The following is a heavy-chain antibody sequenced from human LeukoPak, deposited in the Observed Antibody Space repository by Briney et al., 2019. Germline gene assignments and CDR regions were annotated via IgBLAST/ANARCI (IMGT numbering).Heavy chain of an antibody. CDR3: ARDYGGSSPFDY. V-gene: IGHV3-30*03. CDR1: GFTFSNYG. CDR2: ISYDGSNK. Sequence: GGSLRLSCAASGFTFSNYGMHWVRQAPGKGLEWVTLISYDGSNKYYADSVKGRFTISRDNAKNSLYLQMNSLRAEDTAVYYCARDYGGSSPFDYWGQGTLVTVSS. D-gene: IGHD4-23*01. J-gene: IGHJ4*02.